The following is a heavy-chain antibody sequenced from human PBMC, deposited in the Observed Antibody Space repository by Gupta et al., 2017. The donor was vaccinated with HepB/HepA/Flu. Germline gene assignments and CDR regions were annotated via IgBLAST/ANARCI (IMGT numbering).Heavy chain of an antibody. Sequence: TCTVSGGSIRTYYWSWIRQPPWNGLEWIGYINYSGNTNYNPSLKSRVTMSIDTSKNQFSLKLTSVTSADTAVYYCARDGSADGYNPNAFDYWGQGTLVTVSS. D-gene: IGHD5-24*01. V-gene: IGHV4-59*01. J-gene: IGHJ4*02. CDR2: INYSGNT. CDR1: GGSIRTYY. CDR3: ARDGSADGYNPNAFDY.